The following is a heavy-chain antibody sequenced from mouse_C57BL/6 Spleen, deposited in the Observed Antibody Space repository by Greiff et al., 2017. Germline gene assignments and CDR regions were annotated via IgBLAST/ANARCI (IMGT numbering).Heavy chain of an antibody. V-gene: IGHV5-6*01. J-gene: IGHJ2*01. CDR2: ISSGGSYT. CDR3: ARPLRYYFDY. D-gene: IGHD1-1*01. CDR1: GFTFSTYG. Sequence: DVQLVESGGDLVKPGGSLKLSCAASGFTFSTYGMSWVRQTPDKRLEWVATISSGGSYTYYPDSVKGRFTISRDNAKNTLYLQMSSLKSEDTAMYYCARPLRYYFDYWGQGTTLTVSS.